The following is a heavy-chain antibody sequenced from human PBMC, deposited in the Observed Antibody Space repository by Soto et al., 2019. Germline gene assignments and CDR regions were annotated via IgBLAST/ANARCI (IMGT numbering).Heavy chain of an antibody. CDR3: ARAVASWFDP. CDR2: ISYDGSNK. Sequence: PGGSLRLSXAASGFTFSSYAMHWVRQAPGKGLEWVAVISYDGSNKYYADSVKGRFTISRDNSKNTLYLQMNSLRAEDTAVYYCARAVASWFDPWGQGTLVTVSS. CDR1: GFTFSSYA. V-gene: IGHV3-30-3*01. D-gene: IGHD2-15*01. J-gene: IGHJ5*02.